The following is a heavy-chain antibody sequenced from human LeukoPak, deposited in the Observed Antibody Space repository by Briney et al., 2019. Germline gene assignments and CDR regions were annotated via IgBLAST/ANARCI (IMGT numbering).Heavy chain of an antibody. Sequence: SETLCLTCNVSGASMRSETHYWSWLRQHPGKGPEWIAYIYYTAGAYYNPSLESRVSISLDASENQFSLKLSSVTAADTAVYYCARGRRELKYAPDYWGQGTLVTVSS. V-gene: IGHV4-31*03. CDR2: IYYTAGA. CDR3: ARGRRELKYAPDY. CDR1: GASMRSETHY. D-gene: IGHD2-2*01. J-gene: IGHJ4*02.